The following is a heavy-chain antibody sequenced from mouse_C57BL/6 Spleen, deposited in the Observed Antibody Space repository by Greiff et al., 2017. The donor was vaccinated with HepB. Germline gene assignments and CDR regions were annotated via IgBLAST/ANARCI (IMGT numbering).Heavy chain of an antibody. Sequence: EVQLQQSGPELVKPGASVKMSCKASGYTFTDYNMHWVKQSHGKSLEWIGYINPNNGGTSYNQKFKGKATLTVNKSSSTAYMELRSLTSEDSAVYYCARGTTVRAWFAYWGQGTLVTVSA. J-gene: IGHJ3*01. CDR1: GYTFTDYN. D-gene: IGHD1-1*01. CDR2: INPNNGGT. CDR3: ARGTTVRAWFAY. V-gene: IGHV1-22*01.